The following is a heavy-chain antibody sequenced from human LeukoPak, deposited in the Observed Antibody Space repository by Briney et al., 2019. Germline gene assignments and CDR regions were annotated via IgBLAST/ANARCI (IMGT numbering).Heavy chain of an antibody. D-gene: IGHD2-15*01. V-gene: IGHV3-11*04. CDR1: GFTFSDYY. J-gene: IGHJ4*02. CDR2: ISSSGSTI. Sequence: GGSLRLSCAASGFTFSDYYMSWIRQAPGKGLEWVSYISSSGSTIYYADSVKGRFTISRDNAKNSLYLQMNSLRAEDTAVYYCAKAPVTSCRGAFCYPFDYWGQGTLVTVSS. CDR3: AKAPVTSCRGAFCYPFDY.